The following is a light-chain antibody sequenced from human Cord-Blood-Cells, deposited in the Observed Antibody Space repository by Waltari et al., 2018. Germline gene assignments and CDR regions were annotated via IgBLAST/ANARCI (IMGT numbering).Light chain of an antibody. J-gene: IGKJ1*01. V-gene: IGKV4-1*01. Sequence: DIVMTQSPDSLAVSLGERATINCKSRKSVLYSSNNKNYLAWYQQKPGQPPKLLIYWASTREAGFPDRFSGSGSGTDFTLTISSLQAEDVAVYYCQQYYSTPQTFGQGTKVEIK. CDR2: WAS. CDR1: KSVLYSSNNKNY. CDR3: QQYYSTPQT.